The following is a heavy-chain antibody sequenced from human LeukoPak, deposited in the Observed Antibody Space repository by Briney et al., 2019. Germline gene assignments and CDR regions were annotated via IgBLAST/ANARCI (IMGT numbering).Heavy chain of an antibody. CDR2: IYHSGST. V-gene: IGHV4-4*02. CDR3: ARERQYSSGWYSPGSFDY. J-gene: IGHJ4*02. D-gene: IGHD6-19*01. CDR1: GGSISSSNW. Sequence: SGTLSLTCAVSGGSISSSNWWSWVRQPPGKGLEWIGEIYHSGSTNYNPSLKSRVTISVDKSKNQFSLKLSSVTAADTAVYYCARERQYSSGWYSPGSFDYWGQGTLVTVSS.